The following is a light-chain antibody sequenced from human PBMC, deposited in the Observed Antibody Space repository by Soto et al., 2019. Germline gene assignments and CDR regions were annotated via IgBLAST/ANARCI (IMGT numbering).Light chain of an antibody. CDR2: AAS. V-gene: IGKV3-15*01. J-gene: IGKJ4*02. CDR1: QSVSSA. CDR3: QQYRNGPPLT. Sequence: EIVMTQSPATLSVSAGETATLSCRASQSVSSAVAWYQHRPGQAPRLLIVAASIRATGVPGRLSGGGSGTKFTLPISSLQSEDFAAYYCQQYRNGPPLTFGGGTTVEIK.